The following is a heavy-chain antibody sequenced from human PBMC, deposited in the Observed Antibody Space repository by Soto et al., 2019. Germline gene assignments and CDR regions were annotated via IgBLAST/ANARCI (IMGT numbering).Heavy chain of an antibody. CDR1: GFTFSSYA. CDR3: AKGTIAVAALRQYFQH. Sequence: GGSLRLSCAASGFTFSSYAMSWVRQAPGKGLEWVSAISGSGGSTYYADSVKGRFTISRDNSKNTLYLQMNSLRAKDTAVYYCAKGTIAVAALRQYFQHWGQGTLVTVSS. J-gene: IGHJ1*01. CDR2: ISGSGGST. V-gene: IGHV3-23*01. D-gene: IGHD6-19*01.